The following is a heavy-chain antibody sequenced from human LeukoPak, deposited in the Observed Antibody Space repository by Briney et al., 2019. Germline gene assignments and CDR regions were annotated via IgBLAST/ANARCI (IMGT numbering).Heavy chain of an antibody. D-gene: IGHD3-16*01. Sequence: GGSLRLSCAASGFTVSSQYMSWVRQAPGKGLEWVSSISSSSSYIYYADSVKGRFTISRDNAKNSLYLQMNSLRAEDTAVYYCARGDGSFDYWGQGTLVTVSS. CDR1: GFTVSSQY. CDR3: ARGDGSFDY. CDR2: ISSSSSYI. V-gene: IGHV3-21*01. J-gene: IGHJ4*02.